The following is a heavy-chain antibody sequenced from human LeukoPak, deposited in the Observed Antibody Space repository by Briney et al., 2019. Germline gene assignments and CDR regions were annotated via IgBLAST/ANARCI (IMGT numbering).Heavy chain of an antibody. CDR3: AKAQSSSWYEYFQH. V-gene: IGHV3-23*01. D-gene: IGHD6-13*01. CDR1: GFTFSSYA. J-gene: IGHJ1*01. CDR2: ISGSGGST. Sequence: GGSLRLSCAASGFTFSSYAMSWVRQALGKGLEWVSAISGSGGSTYYADSVKGRFTISRDNSKNTLYLQMNSLRAEDTAVYYCAKAQSSSWYEYFQHWGQGTLVTVSS.